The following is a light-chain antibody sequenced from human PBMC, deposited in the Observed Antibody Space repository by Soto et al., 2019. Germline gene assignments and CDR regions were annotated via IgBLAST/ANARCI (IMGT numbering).Light chain of an antibody. CDR3: SSYAGGSTWV. V-gene: IGLV2-14*01. J-gene: IGLJ3*02. CDR2: EVS. CDR1: SSDVGGYKY. Sequence: QSVLTQPASVSGSPGQSITISCTGTSSDVGGYKYVSWYQQHPGKAPKVMIYEVSYRPSGVSNRFSGSKSDNTASLTISGPQAEDEADYYCSSYAGGSTWVFGGGTKLTVL.